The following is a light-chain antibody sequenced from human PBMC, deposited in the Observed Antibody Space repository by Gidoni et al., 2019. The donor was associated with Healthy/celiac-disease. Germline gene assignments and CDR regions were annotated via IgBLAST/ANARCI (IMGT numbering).Light chain of an antibody. J-gene: IGLJ3*02. Sequence: QSLLTQPPSASGTPGQRVTISCSGRSSNIGSNYVYGYQQLPGTAPKLLIYSNNQRPAGVPDRFSGSKSGTSASLAISGLRSEDEADYYCAAWDDSLSGPVFGGGTKLTVL. CDR1: SSNIGSNY. CDR2: SNN. CDR3: AAWDDSLSGPV. V-gene: IGLV1-47*02.